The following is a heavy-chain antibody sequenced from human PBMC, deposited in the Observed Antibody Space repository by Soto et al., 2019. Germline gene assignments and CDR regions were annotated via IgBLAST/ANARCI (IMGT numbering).Heavy chain of an antibody. CDR3: ARSQIPAASSGNDY. CDR2: ISAYNGNT. D-gene: IGHD2-2*01. J-gene: IGHJ4*02. Sequence: ASVKVSCKASGYTFTSYGISWVRQAPGQGLEWMGWISAYNGNTNYAQKLQGRVTMTTDTSTSTAYMELRSLRSDDTAVYYCARSQIPAASSGNDYWGQGTLVTVSS. CDR1: GYTFTSYG. V-gene: IGHV1-18*01.